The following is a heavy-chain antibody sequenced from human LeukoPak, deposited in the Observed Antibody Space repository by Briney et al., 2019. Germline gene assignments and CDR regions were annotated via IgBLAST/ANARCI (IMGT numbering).Heavy chain of an antibody. CDR2: IKPDGSEK. CDR3: ARDFAY. CDR1: GFTFSSFW. J-gene: IGHJ4*02. V-gene: IGHV3-7*01. Sequence: GGSLRLSCAASGFTFSSFWMHWVRQAPGKGLEWVANIKPDGSEKNYVDSVKGRFTISRDNAKNSLFLQMNSLRADDTAVYYCARDFAYWGQGTLDTVSS.